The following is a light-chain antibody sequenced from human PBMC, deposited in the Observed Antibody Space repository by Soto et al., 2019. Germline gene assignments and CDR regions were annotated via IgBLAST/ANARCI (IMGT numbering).Light chain of an antibody. CDR3: CSFAGNYIYV. Sequence: QSVLTQPRSVSGSPGQSVTISCTGTSSDFGGYNYVSWYQHHPGKAPKLMIYDVSERPSGVPDRFSGSKSGNTASLTISGLQAEDEADYYCCSFAGNYIYVFGTGTKVTVL. J-gene: IGLJ1*01. CDR2: DVS. V-gene: IGLV2-11*01. CDR1: SSDFGGYNY.